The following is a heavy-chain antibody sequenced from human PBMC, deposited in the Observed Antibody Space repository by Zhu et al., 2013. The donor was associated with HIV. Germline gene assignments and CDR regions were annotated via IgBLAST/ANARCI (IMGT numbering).Heavy chain of an antibody. D-gene: IGHD2-2*01. Sequence: QVQLVQSGAEVKKPGASVKVSCKASGYTFTGYYMHWVRQAPGQGLEWMGWINPNSGGTNYAQKFQGRVTMTRDTSISTAYMELSRLRSDDTAVYYCARAVEADIVVVPAATAFDYWGQGTLVTVSS. V-gene: IGHV1-2*02. CDR1: GYTFTGYY. J-gene: IGHJ4*02. CDR3: ARAVEADIVVVPAATAFDY. CDR2: INPNSGGT.